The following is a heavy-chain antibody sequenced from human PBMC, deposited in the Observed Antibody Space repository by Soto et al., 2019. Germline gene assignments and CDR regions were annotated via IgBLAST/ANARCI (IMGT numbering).Heavy chain of an antibody. CDR1: GGSFSGYY. V-gene: IGHV4-34*01. CDR2: INHSGST. D-gene: IGHD6-13*01. J-gene: IGHJ5*02. Sequence: QVQLQQWGAGLLKPSETLSLTCAVYGGSFSGYYWSWIRQPPGKGLEWIGEINHSGSTNYNPSLKRRVTISVDTSKNQFSLKLSSVTAADTAVYYCARGLRYSSSWYRFDPWGQGTLVTVSS. CDR3: ARGLRYSSSWYRFDP.